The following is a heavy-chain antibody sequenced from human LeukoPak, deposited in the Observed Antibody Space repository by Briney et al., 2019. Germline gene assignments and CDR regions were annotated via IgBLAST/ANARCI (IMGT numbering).Heavy chain of an antibody. J-gene: IGHJ4*02. CDR1: GGSISSYY. CDR2: IYYSGST. D-gene: IGHD3-3*01. V-gene: IGHV4-59*08. Sequence: SETLSLTCTVSGGSISSYYWSRIRQPPGKGLEWIGYIYYSGSTNYNPSLKSRVTISVDTSKNQFSLKLSSVTAADTAVYYCARVTYYDFWSGYYKGVFDYWGQGTLVTVSS. CDR3: ARVTYYDFWSGYYKGVFDY.